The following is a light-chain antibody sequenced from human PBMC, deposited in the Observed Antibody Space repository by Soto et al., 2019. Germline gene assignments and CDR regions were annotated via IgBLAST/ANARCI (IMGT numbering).Light chain of an antibody. V-gene: IGKV3-15*01. Sequence: VMTLSSASLSLSPGERATLSCSASESVTNNLAWFQLKPGQAPRVLIYGASTRTSDIPARFSGSGSGTEFTLTISSLQSEDFAVYYCHQYYDWHGTFGQATKVDIK. CDR1: ESVTNN. CDR3: HQYYDWHGT. CDR2: GAS. J-gene: IGKJ1*01.